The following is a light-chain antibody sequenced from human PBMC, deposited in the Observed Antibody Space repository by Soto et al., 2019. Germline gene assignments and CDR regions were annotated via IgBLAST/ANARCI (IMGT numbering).Light chain of an antibody. CDR1: SSNIGAGYE. J-gene: IGLJ1*01. V-gene: IGLV1-40*01. CDR3: QSYDSSLSGYV. CDR2: ENN. Sequence: QSVLTQPPSVSEAPGQRVTISCTGRSSNIGAGYEAHWYQQVPGTAPKLLIYENNNRPSGVPDRFSGSKSGTSASLDSTGLQAEDEAEYYCQSYDSSLSGYVFGPGTKVTVL.